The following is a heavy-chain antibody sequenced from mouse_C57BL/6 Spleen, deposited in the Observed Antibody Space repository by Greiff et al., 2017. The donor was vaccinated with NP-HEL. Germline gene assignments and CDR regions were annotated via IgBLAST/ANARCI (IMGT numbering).Heavy chain of an antibody. CDR3: ARGSYYSNYVGAMDY. Sequence: EVHLVESEGGLVQPGSSMKLSCTASGFTFSDYYMAWVRQVPEKGLEWVANINYDGSSTYYLDSLKSRFIISRDNAKNILYLQMSSLKSEDTATYYCARGSYYSNYVGAMDYWGQGTSVTVSS. J-gene: IGHJ4*01. V-gene: IGHV5-16*01. CDR2: INYDGSST. D-gene: IGHD2-5*01. CDR1: GFTFSDYY.